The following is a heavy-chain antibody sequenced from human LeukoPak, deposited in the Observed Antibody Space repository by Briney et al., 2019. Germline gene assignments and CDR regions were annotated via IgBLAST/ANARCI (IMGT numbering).Heavy chain of an antibody. D-gene: IGHD5-18*01. CDR1: GISLNGYS. CDR3: ARDNLGDTAMVPGAFGY. Sequence: SGTSLRLSCVASGISLNGYSMNWVRQAPGKGLAWVAVISHDGTKKYYADSVKGRFTISRDNSENTMYLQMNSLRAEDTAVYYCARDNLGDTAMVPGAFGYWGQGTLVTVSS. V-gene: IGHV3-30-3*01. J-gene: IGHJ4*02. CDR2: ISHDGTKK.